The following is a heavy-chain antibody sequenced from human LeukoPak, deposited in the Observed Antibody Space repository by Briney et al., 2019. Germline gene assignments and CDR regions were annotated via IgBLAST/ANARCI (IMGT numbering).Heavy chain of an antibody. CDR2: IIPIFGTA. Sequence: GASVKVSCKASGGTFSSYAISWVRQAPGQGLEWMGGIIPIFGTANYAQKFQGRVTITADESTSTAYMELSSLRSEDTAVYYCARRNYDFWSGYXRXXFDXXGQGXXVT. CDR3: ARRNYDFWSGYXRXXFDX. CDR1: GGTFSSYA. J-gene: IGHJ5*02. V-gene: IGHV1-69*13. D-gene: IGHD3-3*01.